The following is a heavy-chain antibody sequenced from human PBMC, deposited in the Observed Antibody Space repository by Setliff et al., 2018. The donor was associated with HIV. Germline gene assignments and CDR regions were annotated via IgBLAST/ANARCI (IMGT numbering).Heavy chain of an antibody. CDR1: GGPFATYA. CDR3: AREVREYRHFDKTYYTYMDV. V-gene: IGHV1-69*06. Sequence: GASVKVSCKASGGPFATYAINWVRQAPGQGLEWMGRIVPIFGPGDYAQTFEGRITIMADRSTTTVHMELSGLTSDDTAMYYRAREVREYRHFDKTYYTYMDVWGKGTAVTVPQ. CDR2: IVPIFGPG. D-gene: IGHD3-3*01. J-gene: IGHJ6*04.